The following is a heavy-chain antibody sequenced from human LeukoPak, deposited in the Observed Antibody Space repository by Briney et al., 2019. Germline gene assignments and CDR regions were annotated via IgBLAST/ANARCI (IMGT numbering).Heavy chain of an antibody. CDR1: GGSFSGYY. J-gene: IGHJ4*02. V-gene: IGHV4-34*01. CDR3: ARAKSPVRGVFDY. D-gene: IGHD3-10*01. Sequence: SETLSLTCAVYGGSFSGYYWSRIRQPPGKGLEWIGEINRSGSTNYNPSLKSRVTISVDTSKNQFSLKLSSVTAADTAVYYCARAKSPVRGVFDYWGQGTLVTVSS. CDR2: INRSGST.